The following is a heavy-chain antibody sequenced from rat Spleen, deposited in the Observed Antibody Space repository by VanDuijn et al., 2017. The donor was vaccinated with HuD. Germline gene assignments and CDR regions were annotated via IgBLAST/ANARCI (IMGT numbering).Heavy chain of an antibody. Sequence: EVQLVESGGGFVQPGRSLKLSCAASGFTFSNYDMAWVRQAPTKGLEWVASISYDGGSTYYRDSVKGRFTISRDNAKSSLYLQMDSLRSEDTATYYCTTERLYVMDAWGQGASVTVSS. J-gene: IGHJ4*01. V-gene: IGHV5-20*01. CDR3: TTERLYVMDA. D-gene: IGHD4-1*01. CDR1: GFTFSNYD. CDR2: ISYDGGST.